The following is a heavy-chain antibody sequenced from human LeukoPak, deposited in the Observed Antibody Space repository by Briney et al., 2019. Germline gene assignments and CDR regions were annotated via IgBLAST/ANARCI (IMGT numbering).Heavy chain of an antibody. V-gene: IGHV4-38-2*02. CDR3: ARSYSSSSTMAFDY. D-gene: IGHD6-6*01. CDR1: GYSISSGYY. J-gene: IGHJ4*02. CDR2: IYHSGST. Sequence: SETLSLTCTVSGYSISSGYYWGWIRQPPGKGLEWIGSIYHSGSTYYNPSLKSRVTISVDTSKNQFSLKLSSVTAADTAVYYCARSYSSSSTMAFDYWGQGTLVTVSS.